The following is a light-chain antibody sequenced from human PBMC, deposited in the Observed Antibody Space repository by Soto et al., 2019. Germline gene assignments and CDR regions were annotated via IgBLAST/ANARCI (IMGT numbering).Light chain of an antibody. J-gene: IGLJ1*01. CDR1: SSDVGGYKY. V-gene: IGLV2-8*01. CDR3: SSYAGSNNYV. Sequence: LTQPPSASGSPGQSVTISCTGTSSDVGGYKYASWYQQYPGKAPKLMIYAVSERPSGVPDRFSGSKSGNTASLTVSGLQAEDEADYYCSSYAGSNNYVFGTGTKVTVL. CDR2: AVS.